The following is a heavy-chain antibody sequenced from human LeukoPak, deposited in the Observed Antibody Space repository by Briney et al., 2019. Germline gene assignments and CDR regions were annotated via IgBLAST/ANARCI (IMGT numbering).Heavy chain of an antibody. D-gene: IGHD1-26*01. Sequence: GGSLRLSCAASGFTFSSYAMSWVRQAPGKGLEWVSAISGSGCSTYYADSVKGRFTISRDNSKNTLYLQMNSLRAEDTAVYYCASSIVGATPFDPWGQGTLVTVSS. CDR2: ISGSGCST. CDR3: ASSIVGATPFDP. CDR1: GFTFSSYA. J-gene: IGHJ5*02. V-gene: IGHV3-23*01.